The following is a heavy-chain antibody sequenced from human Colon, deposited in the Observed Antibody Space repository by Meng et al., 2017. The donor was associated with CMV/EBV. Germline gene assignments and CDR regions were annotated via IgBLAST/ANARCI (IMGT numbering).Heavy chain of an antibody. V-gene: IGHV3-7*02. CDR3: AAGEGWYFDL. CDR2: IKWDGSEK. CDR1: GFTFSLYW. J-gene: IGHJ2*01. Sequence: GGGLVQPGGSPSLSCTALGFTFSLYWMHWVRQAPGRGLEWVASIKWDGSEKYYVNSMKGRFTISRDNAKNSLYLQMNSLRPEDTAVYYCAAGEGWYFDLWGRGTLVTVSS.